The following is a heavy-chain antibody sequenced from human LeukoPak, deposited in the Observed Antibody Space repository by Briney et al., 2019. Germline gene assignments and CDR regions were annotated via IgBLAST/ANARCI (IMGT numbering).Heavy chain of an antibody. CDR3: ARKDIVVVPAAKYDMDV. J-gene: IGHJ6*02. V-gene: IGHV1-2*02. Sequence: ASVKVSCKASGYTFTGYYVHWVRQAPGQGLEWMGWINPNSGGTNYAQKFQGRVTMTRDTSISTAYMELSRLRSDDTAVYYCARKDIVVVPAAKYDMDVWGQGTTVTVSS. D-gene: IGHD2-2*01. CDR2: INPNSGGT. CDR1: GYTFTGYY.